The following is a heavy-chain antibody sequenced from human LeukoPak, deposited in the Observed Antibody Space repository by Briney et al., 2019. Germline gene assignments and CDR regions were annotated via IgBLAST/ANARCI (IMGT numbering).Heavy chain of an antibody. CDR2: IKQDGSEK. V-gene: IGHV3-7*01. CDR3: ARDLAIGIAVAFLDY. J-gene: IGHJ4*02. CDR1: GFTFSSYW. D-gene: IGHD6-19*01. Sequence: GGSLRLSCAASGFTFSSYWMSWVRQAPGKGLEWVANIKQDGSEKYYVDSVKGRFTISRDNAKNSLYLQMNSLRAEDTAVYYCARDLAIGIAVAFLDYWGQGTLVTVSS.